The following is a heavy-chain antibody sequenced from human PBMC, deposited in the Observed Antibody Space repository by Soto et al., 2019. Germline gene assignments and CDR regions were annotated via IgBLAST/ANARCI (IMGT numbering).Heavy chain of an antibody. CDR2: IKQDGSEK. D-gene: IGHD3-22*01. CDR3: ARALERLYYYDSSGYYPDY. CDR1: GFTFSSYW. Sequence: GGSLRLSCAASGFTFSSYWMSWVRQAPGKGLEWVANIKQDGSEKYYVDSVKGRFTISRDNAKNSLYLQMNSLRAEDTAVYYCARALERLYYYDSSGYYPDYWGQGTLVTVSA. V-gene: IGHV3-7*05. J-gene: IGHJ4*02.